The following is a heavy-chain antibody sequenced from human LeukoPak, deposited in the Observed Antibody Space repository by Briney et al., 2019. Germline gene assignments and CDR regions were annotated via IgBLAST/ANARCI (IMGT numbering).Heavy chain of an antibody. D-gene: IGHD6-19*01. Sequence: QSGGSLRLSCAASGFTFSSYAMSWVRQGPGKGLEWVSAISGSDGSTYYADSVKGRFTISRDNSKNTLYLQMNSLRAEDTAVYYCARARRIAVAGQGGYFQHWGQGTLVTVSS. CDR3: ARARRIAVAGQGGYFQH. CDR2: ISGSDGST. V-gene: IGHV3-23*01. CDR1: GFTFSSYA. J-gene: IGHJ1*01.